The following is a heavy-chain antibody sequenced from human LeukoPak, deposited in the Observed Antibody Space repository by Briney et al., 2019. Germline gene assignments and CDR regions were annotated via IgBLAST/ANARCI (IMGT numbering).Heavy chain of an antibody. CDR2: INPNSGGT. CDR3: ARDRGSGYFDY. J-gene: IGHJ4*02. V-gene: IGHV1-2*06. CDR1: GYTFTSYD. D-gene: IGHD3-3*01. Sequence: GASVKVSCKASGYTFTSYDINWVRQAPGQGLEWMGRINPNSGGTNYAQKFQGRVTMTRDTSISTAYMELSGLRSEDTAVYYCARDRGSGYFDYWGQGTLVTVSS.